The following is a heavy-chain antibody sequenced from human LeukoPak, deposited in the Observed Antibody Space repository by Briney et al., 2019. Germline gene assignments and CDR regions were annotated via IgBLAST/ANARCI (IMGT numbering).Heavy chain of an antibody. CDR2: IHTSGST. Sequence: SETLSLTCTVSGGSISSYYWSWIRQPPGKGLEWIGYIHTSGSTNYNPSLKSRVTISVDTSKNQFSLKLSSVTAADTAVYYCARGEQWLVHYFDYWGQGTLVTVSS. D-gene: IGHD6-19*01. V-gene: IGHV4-4*09. J-gene: IGHJ4*02. CDR1: GGSISSYY. CDR3: ARGEQWLVHYFDY.